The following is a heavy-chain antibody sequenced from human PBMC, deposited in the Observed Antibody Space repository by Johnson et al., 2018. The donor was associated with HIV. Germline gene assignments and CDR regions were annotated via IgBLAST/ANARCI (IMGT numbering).Heavy chain of an antibody. CDR3: AKDDNLGVWYSDAFDV. V-gene: IGHV3-30*02. CDR1: GFTFADYG. D-gene: IGHD2-15*01. J-gene: IGHJ3*01. CDR2: IAHDESIT. Sequence: QVLLVESGGGLVQPGGSLRLSCAASGFTFADYGMHWVRQPPGKGLEWVAFIAHDESITHYADSVKGRFTMSRDNSKNTLYLQMTSLRPEDTSIYYCAKDDNLGVWYSDAFDVWGQGTVVTVSS.